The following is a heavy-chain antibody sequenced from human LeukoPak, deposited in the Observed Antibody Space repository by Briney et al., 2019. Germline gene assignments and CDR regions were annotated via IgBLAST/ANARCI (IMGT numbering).Heavy chain of an antibody. CDR2: ISYDGSNK. CDR1: GFTFSSYA. V-gene: IGHV3-30*04. D-gene: IGHD3-22*01. CDR3: ARDYYDSSGYPWFDP. J-gene: IGHJ5*02. Sequence: PGRSLRLSCAASGFTFSSYAMHWARQAPGKGLEWVAVISYDGSNKYYADSVKGRFTISRDNSKNTLYLQMNSLRAEDTAVYYCARDYYDSSGYPWFDPWGQGTLVTVSS.